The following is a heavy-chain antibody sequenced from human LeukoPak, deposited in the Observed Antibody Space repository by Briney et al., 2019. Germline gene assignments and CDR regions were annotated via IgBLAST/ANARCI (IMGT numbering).Heavy chain of an antibody. V-gene: IGHV3-66*01. J-gene: IGHJ4*02. CDR2: IYSDERT. Sequence: PGGFLRLSCAASGVTVSSNYMSWVRQAPGKGLEWVSVIYSDERTFYADSVKGRFTISRDNSKNTVYLQMNNLRAEDTAVYYCARGQEYEYGSGISYYFDYWGRGTLVTVSS. D-gene: IGHD3-10*01. CDR3: ARGQEYEYGSGISYYFDY. CDR1: GVTVSSNY.